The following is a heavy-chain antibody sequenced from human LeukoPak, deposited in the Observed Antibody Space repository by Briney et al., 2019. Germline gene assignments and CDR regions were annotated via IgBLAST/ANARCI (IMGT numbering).Heavy chain of an antibody. D-gene: IGHD6-13*01. CDR3: ARAAFGGYSSSWSPKNWFDP. J-gene: IGHJ5*02. Sequence: GGSLRLSCAASGFTFSSYWMHWVRQAPGKGLVWVSPINNDGSSKKYAAPSKGRFTISSDNAKNPLYLQMSSLRAEDTAVYYCARAAFGGYSSSWSPKNWFDPWGEGTLVTVSS. V-gene: IGHV3-74*01. CDR1: GFTFSSYW. CDR2: INNDGSSK.